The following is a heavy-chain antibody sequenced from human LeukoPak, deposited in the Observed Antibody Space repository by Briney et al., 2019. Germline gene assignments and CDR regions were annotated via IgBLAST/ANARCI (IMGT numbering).Heavy chain of an antibody. CDR1: GGSLSRSNYY. CDR3: ARRRGGSSEVDF. Sequence: PSETLSLTCTVSGGSLSRSNYYWRWIRQPPGKGLKWIGNIHSSGSTYYNPSLKSRVTISVDTSKNQFSLKLSSVTAADTAVYYCARRRGGSSEVDFWGQGTVVTVS. J-gene: IGHJ4*02. CDR2: IHSSGST. V-gene: IGHV4-39*01. D-gene: IGHD6-6*01.